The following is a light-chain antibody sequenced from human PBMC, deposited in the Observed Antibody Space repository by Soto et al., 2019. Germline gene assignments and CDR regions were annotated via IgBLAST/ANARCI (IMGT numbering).Light chain of an antibody. Sequence: EILLTQSPGTLSLSPGERATLSCRASQSVSSSYLAWYQQKPGQAPRLLIYGASNRATDIPDRFSGSGSGTDFTLTISKLEPEDFAVYYCQQYGSSGTFGQGTKADIK. CDR2: GAS. V-gene: IGKV3-20*01. CDR1: QSVSSSY. CDR3: QQYGSSGT. J-gene: IGKJ1*01.